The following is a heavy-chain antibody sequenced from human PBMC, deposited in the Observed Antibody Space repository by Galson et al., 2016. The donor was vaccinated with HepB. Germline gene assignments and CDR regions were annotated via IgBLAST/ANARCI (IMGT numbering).Heavy chain of an antibody. V-gene: IGHV3-53*04. D-gene: IGHD2-15*01. CDR3: ATAYCNGGTCPMCAAFDL. J-gene: IGHJ3*01. Sequence: SLRLSCATTGFSVSTNYMSWVRQAPGKGLECVSIIYNDGNAFYSTSVRGRFTTSRHTSDNIVYLQMNSLKTEDTAVYYCATAYCNGGTCPMCAAFDLWGLGTKVTVSS. CDR1: GFSVSTNY. CDR2: IYNDGNA.